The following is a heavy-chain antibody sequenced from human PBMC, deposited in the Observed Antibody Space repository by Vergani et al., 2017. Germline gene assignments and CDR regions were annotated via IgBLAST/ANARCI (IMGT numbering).Heavy chain of an antibody. D-gene: IGHD1-26*01. V-gene: IGHV4-61*01. Sequence: QVQLQESGPGLVKPSETLSLTCTVSGGSVSSGSYYWRWIRQPPGKGLEWIGYIYYSGSTNSNPSLKSRVPISVDTSKNQFSLKLSSVTAADTAVYYCARDASGSFYYWGQGTLVTVSS. J-gene: IGHJ4*02. CDR3: ARDASGSFYY. CDR1: GGSVSSGSYY. CDR2: IYYSGST.